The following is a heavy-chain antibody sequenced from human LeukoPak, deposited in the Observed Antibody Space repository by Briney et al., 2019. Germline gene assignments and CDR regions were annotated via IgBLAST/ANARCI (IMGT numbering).Heavy chain of an antibody. V-gene: IGHV4-39*01. D-gene: IGHD3-9*01. CDR3: ARRDDMGAWFDP. J-gene: IGHJ5*02. Sequence: PSETLSLTCTVSGGSISSSSYYWGWIRQPPGKGLEWIGSIYYSGSTYYNPSLKSRVTISVDTSKNQFSLKLSSVTAADTAVYYCARRDDMGAWFDPWGQGTLVTVSS. CDR2: IYYSGST. CDR1: GGSISSSSYY.